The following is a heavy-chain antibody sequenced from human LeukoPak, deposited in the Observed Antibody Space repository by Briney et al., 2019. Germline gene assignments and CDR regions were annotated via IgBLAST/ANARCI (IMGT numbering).Heavy chain of an antibody. J-gene: IGHJ3*02. CDR2: IYSGGST. CDR3: AREYLSYAFDI. CDR1: GFTFSSYG. D-gene: IGHD2-2*02. Sequence: PGGSLRLSCAASGFTFSSYGMHWVRQAPGKGLEWVSVIYSGGSTYYADSVKGRFTISRDNSKNTLYLQMNSLRAEDTAVYYCAREYLSYAFDIWGQGTMVTVSS. V-gene: IGHV3-66*01.